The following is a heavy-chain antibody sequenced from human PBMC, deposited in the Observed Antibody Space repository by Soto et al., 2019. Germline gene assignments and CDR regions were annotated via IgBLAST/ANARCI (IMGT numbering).Heavy chain of an antibody. CDR1: GFTFSSYG. D-gene: IGHD3-16*02. CDR3: ARGLLTFGGVIVVAFDF. CDR2: IWYDGSEK. J-gene: IGHJ4*02. V-gene: IGHV3-33*01. Sequence: GGSLRLSCAASGFTFSSYGMHWVRQAPGKGLEWVAVIWYDGSEKFYVDSVMGRFAISRDNAKNSLYLQMDSLRADDTAVYYCARGLLTFGGVIVVAFDFWGLGTLVTVSS.